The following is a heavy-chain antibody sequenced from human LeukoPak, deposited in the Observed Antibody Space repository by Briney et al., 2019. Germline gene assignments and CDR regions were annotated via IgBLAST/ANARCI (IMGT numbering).Heavy chain of an antibody. V-gene: IGHV1-2*02. J-gene: IGHJ6*03. CDR2: INPNSGCT. D-gene: IGHD3-10*01. CDR1: GYTFTVYY. CDR3: ARDSLWFGELLPMRDYYYYLDV. Sequence: ASVKVSCKASGYTFTVYYMHWVRQAPGQRLEWIGWINPNSGCTNYAQKFQGRVTMTRDTSIRTAYMELRSLRSDDTAVYYCARDSLWFGELLPMRDYYYYLDVWGKGTTVTISS.